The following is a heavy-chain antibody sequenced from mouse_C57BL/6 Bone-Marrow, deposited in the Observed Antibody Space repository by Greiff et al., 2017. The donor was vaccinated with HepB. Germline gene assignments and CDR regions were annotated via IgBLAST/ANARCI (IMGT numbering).Heavy chain of an antibody. CDR1: GFTFSSYG. J-gene: IGHJ2*01. D-gene: IGHD4-1*01. Sequence: EVQGVESGGDLVKPGGSLKLSCAASGFTFSSYGMSWVRQTPDKRLEWVATISSGGSYTYYPDSVKGRFTISRDNAKNTLYLQMSSLKSEDTAMYYCARTGHYFDYWGQGTTLTVSS. CDR3: ARTGHYFDY. V-gene: IGHV5-6*01. CDR2: ISSGGSYT.